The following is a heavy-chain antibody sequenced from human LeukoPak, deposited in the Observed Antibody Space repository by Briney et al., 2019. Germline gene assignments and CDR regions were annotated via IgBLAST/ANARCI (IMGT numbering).Heavy chain of an antibody. J-gene: IGHJ4*02. V-gene: IGHV3-30*03. CDR1: GFIFSSYG. D-gene: IGHD3-16*02. CDR3: ATSTFGGVIVIGDY. CDR2: ISYDGSNK. Sequence: GGSLRLSCAASGFIFSSYGMHWVRQAPGKGLEWVAVISYDGSNKYYADSVKGRFTISRDNTKNKLYLQMNSLRPEDTAVYYCATSTFGGVIVIGDYWGQGTLVTVSS.